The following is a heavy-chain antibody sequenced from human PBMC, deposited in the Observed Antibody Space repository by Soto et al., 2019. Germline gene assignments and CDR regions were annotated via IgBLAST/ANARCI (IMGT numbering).Heavy chain of an antibody. Sequence: QVQLVQSGAEVKKPGSSVKVSCKAYGGTFSNYAISWVRQAPGQGLEWMGGIIPLFDTTNYLQKFQGRVTVTADEFTITDYRELSSVTSNDTAIYYCARGWDECFGMDVWGQGPTVTVSS. CDR3: ARGWDECFGMDV. CDR2: IIPLFDTT. J-gene: IGHJ6*02. V-gene: IGHV1-69*01. CDR1: GGTFSNYA. D-gene: IGHD1-26*01.